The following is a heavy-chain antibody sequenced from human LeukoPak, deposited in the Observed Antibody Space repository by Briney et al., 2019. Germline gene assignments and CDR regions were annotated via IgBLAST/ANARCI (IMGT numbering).Heavy chain of an antibody. CDR3: AKEFRKLRLGFAY. J-gene: IGHJ4*02. V-gene: IGHV3-23*01. Sequence: PGGSLRLSCAASGFTFSSYGMSWVRQAPGNGLEWVSAISGSGGSTYYADSVKGRFTISRDNSKNTLYLQMNSLRAEDTAVYYCAKEFRKLRLGFAYWGQGTLVTVSS. D-gene: IGHD5-12*01. CDR2: ISGSGGST. CDR1: GFTFSSYG.